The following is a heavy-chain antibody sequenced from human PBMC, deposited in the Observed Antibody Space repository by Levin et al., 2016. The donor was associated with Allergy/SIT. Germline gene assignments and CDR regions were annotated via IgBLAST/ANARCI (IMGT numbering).Heavy chain of an antibody. CDR2: IYSGGST. CDR3: ARDGHCSSTSCPRPSPYGMDV. CDR1: GFTVSSNY. J-gene: IGHJ6*02. D-gene: IGHD2-2*01. V-gene: IGHV3-53*01. Sequence: GESLKISCAASGFTVSSNYMSWVRQAPGKGLEWVSVIYSGGSTYYADSVKGRFTISRDNSKNTLYLQMNSLRAEDTAVYYCARDGHCSSTSCPRPSPYGMDVWGQGTTVTVSS.